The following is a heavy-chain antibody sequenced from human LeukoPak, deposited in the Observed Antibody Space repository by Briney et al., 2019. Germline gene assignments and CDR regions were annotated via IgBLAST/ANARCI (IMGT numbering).Heavy chain of an antibody. J-gene: IGHJ4*02. D-gene: IGHD6-19*01. CDR3: ARRYSIGWAFDY. CDR2: IWYDGSNK. CDR1: GFTFSSYG. V-gene: IGHV3-33*01. Sequence: GGSLRLSCAASGFTFSSYGMHWVRQAPGKGLEWVAVIWYDGSNKYYADSVKGRFTISRDNSKNTLYLQINSLRAEDTAVYYCARRYSIGWAFDYWGQGTLVTVSA.